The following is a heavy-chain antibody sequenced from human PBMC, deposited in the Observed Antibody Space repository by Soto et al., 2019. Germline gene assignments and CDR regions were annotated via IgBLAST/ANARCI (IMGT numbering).Heavy chain of an antibody. D-gene: IGHD2-15*01. Sequence: SETLSLTCTVSGGSISSYYWSWIRQPPGKGLEWIGYIYYSGSTNYNPSLKSRVTISVDTSKNQFSLKLSSVTAADTAVYYCARGDCSGGSCPFDYWGQGTLVTVSS. J-gene: IGHJ4*02. CDR2: IYYSGST. V-gene: IGHV4-59*08. CDR1: GGSISSYY. CDR3: ARGDCSGGSCPFDY.